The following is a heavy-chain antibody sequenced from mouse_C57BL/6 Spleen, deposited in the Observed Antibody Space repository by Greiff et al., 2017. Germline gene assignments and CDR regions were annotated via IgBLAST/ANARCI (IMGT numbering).Heavy chain of an antibody. Sequence: QVQLQQPGAELVMPGASVKLSCKASGYTFTSYWMHWVKQRPGQGLEWIGEIDPSDSYTNYNQKFKGKSTLTVDKSSSTAYMQLSSLTSEDSAVYYCARERNDYEGFAYWGQGTLVTGSA. J-gene: IGHJ3*01. D-gene: IGHD2-4*01. V-gene: IGHV1-69*01. CDR3: ARERNDYEGFAY. CDR1: GYTFTSYW. CDR2: IDPSDSYT.